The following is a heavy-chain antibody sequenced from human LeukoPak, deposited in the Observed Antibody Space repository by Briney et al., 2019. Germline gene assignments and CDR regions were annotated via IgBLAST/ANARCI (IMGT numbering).Heavy chain of an antibody. CDR2: FYYIGST. Sequence: PSETLSLTCTVSGASISNYYWSWIRQPPGKGLEWIGYFYYIGSTNYNPSLKSRVTISIDTSKNQFSLKLRSVTAADTAVYYCARLVTTVTKRNNWFDPWGQGALVTVSS. V-gene: IGHV4-59*01. CDR3: ARLVTTVTKRNNWFDP. D-gene: IGHD4-17*01. CDR1: GASISNYY. J-gene: IGHJ5*02.